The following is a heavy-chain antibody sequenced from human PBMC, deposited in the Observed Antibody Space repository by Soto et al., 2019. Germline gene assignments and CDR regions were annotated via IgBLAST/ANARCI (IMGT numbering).Heavy chain of an antibody. CDR2: INAGNGNT. V-gene: IGHV1-3*01. D-gene: IGHD6-19*01. J-gene: IGHJ5*02. Sequence: ASVKFSCKASGYTFTSYAMHWVRQAPGQRLEWMGWINAGNGNTKYSQKFQGRVTITRDTSASTAYMELSSLRSEDTAVYYCATSLAVAKEASFDPWGQGTLVTVSS. CDR1: GYTFTSYA. CDR3: ATSLAVAKEASFDP.